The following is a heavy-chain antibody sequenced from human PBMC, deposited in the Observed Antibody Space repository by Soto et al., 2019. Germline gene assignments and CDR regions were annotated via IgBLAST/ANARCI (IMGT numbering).Heavy chain of an antibody. CDR2: IYYNGDT. V-gene: IGHV4-61*01. D-gene: IGHD5-18*01. J-gene: IGHJ4*02. Sequence: SETLSLTCTVSGGSVSSDYYYWSWIRQPPGKGLESIGYIYYNGDTNYNPSLKSRVTISVDTSKNQFSLNLRSVTAADTAVYYCARFVIRDNYGYVYYFDYWGQGALVTVSS. CDR3: ARFVIRDNYGYVYYFDY. CDR1: GGSVSSDYYY.